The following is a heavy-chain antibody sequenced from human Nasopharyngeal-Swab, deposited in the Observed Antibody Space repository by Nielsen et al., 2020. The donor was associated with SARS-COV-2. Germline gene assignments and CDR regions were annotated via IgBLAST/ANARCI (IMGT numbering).Heavy chain of an antibody. CDR2: INSDGGST. CDR1: GFTFSSYW. J-gene: IGHJ3*02. CDR3: AARYSSSWWDAFDI. D-gene: IGHD6-13*01. Sequence: GESLKISCAASGFTFSSYWMHWVRQAPGKGLVWVSRINSDGGSTSYADSVKGRFTISGDNAKNTLYLQMNSLRAEDTAVYYCAARYSSSWWDAFDIWGQGTMVTVSS. V-gene: IGHV3-74*01.